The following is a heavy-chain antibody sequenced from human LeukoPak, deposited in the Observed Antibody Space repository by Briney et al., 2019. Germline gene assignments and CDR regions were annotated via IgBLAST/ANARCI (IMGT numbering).Heavy chain of an antibody. V-gene: IGHV3-30-3*01. Sequence: GRSLSLSCAASGFTFSSYAMHWVRQAPGKGLEWVAVISYDGSNKYYADSVKGRFTISRDNSKNTLYLQMNSLRAEDTAVYYCARGGSGSYYYEGDWFDPWGQETLVTVSS. D-gene: IGHD1-26*01. CDR2: ISYDGSNK. CDR1: GFTFSSYA. CDR3: ARGGSGSYYYEGDWFDP. J-gene: IGHJ5*02.